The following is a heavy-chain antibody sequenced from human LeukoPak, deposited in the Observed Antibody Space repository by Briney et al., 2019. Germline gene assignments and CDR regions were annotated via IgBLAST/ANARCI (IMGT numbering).Heavy chain of an antibody. CDR1: GFTFSSYG. J-gene: IGHJ4*02. D-gene: IGHD6-19*01. CDR3: AKDQRYSSGWSADY. Sequence: QSGGSLRLSCAASGFTFSSYGMHWVRQAPGKGLEWVAFIRYDGSNKYYADSVKGRFTISRDNSKNTLYLQMNSLRAEDTAVYYCAKDQRYSSGWSADYWGQGTLITVSS. V-gene: IGHV3-30*02. CDR2: IRYDGSNK.